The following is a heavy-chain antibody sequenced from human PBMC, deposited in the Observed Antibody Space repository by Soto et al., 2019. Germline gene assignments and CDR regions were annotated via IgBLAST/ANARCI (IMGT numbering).Heavy chain of an antibody. Sequence: GGSLRLSCAASGFPFSSYWMHWVRQAPGKGLVWVSRINSDGSSTSYADSVKGRFTISRDNAKNTLYLQMNSLRAEDTAVYYCAREEAYYGDSGDAFDIWGQGTMVTVSS. J-gene: IGHJ3*02. D-gene: IGHD4-17*01. V-gene: IGHV3-74*01. CDR2: INSDGSST. CDR3: AREEAYYGDSGDAFDI. CDR1: GFPFSSYW.